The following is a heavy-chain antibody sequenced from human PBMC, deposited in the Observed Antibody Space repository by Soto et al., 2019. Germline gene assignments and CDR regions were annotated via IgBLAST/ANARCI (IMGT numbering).Heavy chain of an antibody. J-gene: IGHJ3*02. V-gene: IGHV1-18*01. Sequence: QVQLVQSGAEVKKPGASVKVSCKASGYTFTSYGISWVRQAPGQGLEWMGWISAYNGNTNYAQKLQGRVTMTTDTSTSTADMELRSLRSDDTAVYYCARDSIAVAGTFAFDICGPGTMVTVSS. CDR2: ISAYNGNT. D-gene: IGHD6-19*01. CDR1: GYTFTSYG. CDR3: ARDSIAVAGTFAFDI.